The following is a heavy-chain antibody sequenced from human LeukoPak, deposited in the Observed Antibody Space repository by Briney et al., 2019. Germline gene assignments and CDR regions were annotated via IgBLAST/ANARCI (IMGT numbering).Heavy chain of an antibody. CDR2: ISSSSSYI. D-gene: IGHD2-15*01. Sequence: GGSLGLSCAASGFTSSSYSMNWVRQAQGKGLEWASSISSSSSYIYYADSVKGRFTISRDNAKNSLYLQMNSLRAEDTAVYYCARDWYCSGGSCYSFDYWGQGTLVTVSS. CDR3: ARDWYCSGGSCYSFDY. V-gene: IGHV3-21*01. CDR1: GFTSSSYS. J-gene: IGHJ4*02.